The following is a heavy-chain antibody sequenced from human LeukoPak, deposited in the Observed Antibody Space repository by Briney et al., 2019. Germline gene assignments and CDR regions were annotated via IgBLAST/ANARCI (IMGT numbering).Heavy chain of an antibody. D-gene: IGHD3-10*01. CDR1: GDSVSSNSAA. J-gene: IGHJ6*02. V-gene: IGHV6-1*01. Sequence: SQTLSLTCGISGDSVSSNSAAWNWIRQSRSRGLEWLGRTYYRSKWYNDYAVSVKSRIIIKPDTSKNQFSLQLTSVTPEDTAMYYCVRGFYYSGMDVWGQGATVTVSS. CDR2: TYYRSKWYN. CDR3: VRGFYYSGMDV.